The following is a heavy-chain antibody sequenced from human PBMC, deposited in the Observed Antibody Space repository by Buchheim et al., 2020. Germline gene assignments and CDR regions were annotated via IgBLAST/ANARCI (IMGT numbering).Heavy chain of an antibody. CDR2: IKSKTDGGTT. D-gene: IGHD5-24*01. V-gene: IGHV3-15*01. CDR3: STEQGWLQRALGY. Sequence: EVQLVESGGGLVKPGGSLTVSCGASGFIFSNAWMTWVRQAPGKGLEWVGRIKSKTDGGTTDYAAPVKGRFTISRDDPKNTLYLQMSSLKTEDTAVYYCSTEQGWLQRALGYWGQGT. CDR1: GFIFSNAW. J-gene: IGHJ4*02.